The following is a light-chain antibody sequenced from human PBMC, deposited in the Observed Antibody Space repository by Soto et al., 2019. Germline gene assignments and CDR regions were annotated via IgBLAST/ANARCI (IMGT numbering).Light chain of an antibody. CDR2: EVS. CDR1: GSDVGGYNY. Sequence: QSALTQPASVSGSPGQSITISCTGTGSDVGGYNYVSWYQQYPGKAPKLMIYEVSNRPSGVSNRFSGSKSGNTASLTISGLQAEDEADYYCSSYTSGSTNVVGTGTKLTVL. CDR3: SSYTSGSTNV. V-gene: IGLV2-14*01. J-gene: IGLJ1*01.